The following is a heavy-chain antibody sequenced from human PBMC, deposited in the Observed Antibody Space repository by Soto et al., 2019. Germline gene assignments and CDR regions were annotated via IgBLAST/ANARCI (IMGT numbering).Heavy chain of an antibody. CDR2: ISSTTNYI. J-gene: IGHJ4*02. CDR3: ARESEDLTSNFDY. CDR1: GFTFTRYS. Sequence: AGGSLRLSCAASGFTFTRYSMNWGRQAPGKGLEWVSSISSTTNYIYYADSMKGRFTVSRDNAKNSVYLEMNSLSAEDTAVYYCARESEDLTSNFDYWGQGTLVTVSS. V-gene: IGHV3-21*01.